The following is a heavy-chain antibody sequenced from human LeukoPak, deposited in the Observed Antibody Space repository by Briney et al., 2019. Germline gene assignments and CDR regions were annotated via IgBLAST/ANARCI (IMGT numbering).Heavy chain of an antibody. Sequence: SETLSLTCAVSGGSFSGHYWNWIRQPPGKGLEWIGEINHGGSTNYNPSLKSRVTISVDTSQNQFSLRLSSVTAADTAVYYCARQMTVTIDYWGQGTLVTVSS. CDR2: INHGGST. CDR1: GGSFSGHY. CDR3: ARQMTVTIDY. V-gene: IGHV4-34*01. D-gene: IGHD4-17*01. J-gene: IGHJ4*02.